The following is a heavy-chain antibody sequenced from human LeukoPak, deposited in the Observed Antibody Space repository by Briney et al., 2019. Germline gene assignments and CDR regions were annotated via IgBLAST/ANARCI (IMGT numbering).Heavy chain of an antibody. Sequence: PSETLSLTCAVSGGSISSGGYSWSWIRQPPGKGLEWIGYISYSGTTNYNPSLKTRVSMSVDTSKNQFSLKLSSVTAADTAMYYCVRNAAFDQWGQGILVTVSS. J-gene: IGHJ4*02. CDR2: ISYSGTT. D-gene: IGHD6-13*01. V-gene: IGHV4-61*08. CDR3: VRNAAFDQ. CDR1: GGSISSGGYS.